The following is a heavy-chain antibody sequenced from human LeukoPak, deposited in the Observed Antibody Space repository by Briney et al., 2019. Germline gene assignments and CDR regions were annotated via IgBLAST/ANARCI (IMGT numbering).Heavy chain of an antibody. J-gene: IGHJ4*02. CDR2: INPSGGRT. Sequence: GASVKVSCKASGYTFTSYYMNWVRHAPGHGLEWMGIINPSGGRTGYAQKIQGRVTMTRDMSTSTVYMELSSLKSEDSAVYFCARGISSSTAAFDYWGQGTLVTVSS. V-gene: IGHV1-46*01. D-gene: IGHD6-6*01. CDR1: GYTFTSYY. CDR3: ARGISSSTAAFDY.